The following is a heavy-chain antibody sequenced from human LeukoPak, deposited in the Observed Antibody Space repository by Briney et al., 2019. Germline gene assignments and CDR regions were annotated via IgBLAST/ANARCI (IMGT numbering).Heavy chain of an antibody. Sequence: PSETLSLTCAVSGGSISSSSYYWGWVRQPPGKGLGWIGSIYYSGSTYYNPSRKRRVTISVDTSKTQFSLKLSSVTAADTAVYYCARLGGIVGGKIDYWGQGTLVTVSS. V-gene: IGHV4-39*07. CDR1: GGSISSSSYY. CDR3: ARLGGIVGGKIDY. D-gene: IGHD1-26*01. CDR2: IYYSGST. J-gene: IGHJ4*02.